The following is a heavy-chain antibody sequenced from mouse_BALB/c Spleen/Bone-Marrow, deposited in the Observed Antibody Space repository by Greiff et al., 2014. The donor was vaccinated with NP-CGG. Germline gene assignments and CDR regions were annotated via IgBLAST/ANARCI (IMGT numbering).Heavy chain of an antibody. CDR2: INPGDGCT. CDR1: GYTFTSYG. J-gene: IGHJ4*01. Sequence: VQRVESGAELVKPGASLKLSCTASGYTFTSYGMYWVQQTPGQGLEWIGTINPGDGCTNYNEKLKSKSTLTIDKSSSTPYMQLSSLTSEDSAVYYCTREGDARFDYWGQGTPVTVSA. CDR3: TREGDARFDY. V-gene: IGHV1S81*02. D-gene: IGHD3-1*01.